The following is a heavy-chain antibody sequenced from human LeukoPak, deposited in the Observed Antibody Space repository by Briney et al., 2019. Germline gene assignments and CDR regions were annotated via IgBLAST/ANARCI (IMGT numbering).Heavy chain of an antibody. CDR2: IIPIFGTA. CDR1: GGTFSSYA. J-gene: IGHJ4*02. V-gene: IGHV1-69*05. D-gene: IGHD6-19*01. CDR3: ARHPKKAVAGLYN. Sequence: GASVKVSCKASGGTFSSYAISWVRQAPGQGLEWMGGIIPIFGTANYAQKFQGRVTITTDESTSTAYMELSSLRSEDTAVYYCARHPKKAVAGLYNWGQGTLVTVSS.